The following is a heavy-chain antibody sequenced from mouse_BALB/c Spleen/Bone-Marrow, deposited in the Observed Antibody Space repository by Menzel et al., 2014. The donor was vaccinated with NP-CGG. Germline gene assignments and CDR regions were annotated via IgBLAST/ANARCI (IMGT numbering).Heavy chain of an antibody. V-gene: IGHV1-54*01. CDR2: INPGSGGT. J-gene: IGHJ4*01. CDR1: GYAFTNYL. CDR3: ARWDYAMDY. Sequence: VQLQESGDELVRSGTSVKVSCKASGYAFTNYLIEWVKQRPGQGLEWIGVINPGSGGTNYNEKFKGKATLTADKSSSTAYMQLSSLTSDDSAVYFCARWDYAMDYWGQGTSVTVSS.